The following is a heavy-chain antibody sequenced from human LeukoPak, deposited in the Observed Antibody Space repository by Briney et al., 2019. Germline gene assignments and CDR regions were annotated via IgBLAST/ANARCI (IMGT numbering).Heavy chain of an antibody. CDR2: MNPHTGNT. V-gene: IGHV1-8*01. CDR3: ARGSGWVTRDRVLDP. D-gene: IGHD6-19*01. CDR1: GYTFTSYE. Sequence: ASVKVSCKASGYTFTSYEINWVRQATGQGLEWMGWMNPHTGNTGYAQKFQGRATMTRNTSISTAYVELSSLRVEDTAVYYCARGSGWVTRDRVLDPWGQGTLVTVSS. J-gene: IGHJ5*02.